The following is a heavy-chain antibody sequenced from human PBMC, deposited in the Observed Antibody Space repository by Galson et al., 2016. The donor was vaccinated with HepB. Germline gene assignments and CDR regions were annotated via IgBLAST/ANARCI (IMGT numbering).Heavy chain of an antibody. D-gene: IGHD2-8*01. V-gene: IGHV3-11*01. J-gene: IGHJ4*02. Sequence: SLRLSCAASGFSFSDYYMIWIRQAPGKGLEWVSYISSSGRTIYYADSVKGRFTISRDNAKNSLYLQMNNLRVEDTTEYYCARACNGACYGSLNDWGQGTLVTASA. CDR2: ISSSGRTI. CDR1: GFSFSDYY. CDR3: ARACNGACYGSLND.